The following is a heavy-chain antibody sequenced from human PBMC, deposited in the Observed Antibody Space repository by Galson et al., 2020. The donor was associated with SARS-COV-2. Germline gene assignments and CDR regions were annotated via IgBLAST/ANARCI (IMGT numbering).Heavy chain of an antibody. J-gene: IGHJ6*02. Sequence: GGSLRLSCAASGFTFGSYGMHWVRQAPGKGLEWVAVISYDGSNEYYADSVKGRFTISRDNSKNTLYLQMNSLRVEDTAVYYCARPAGDNGDDITYFYYYYGMDVWGQGTTVTVSS. CDR2: ISYDGSNE. V-gene: IGHV3-30*03. CDR1: GFTFGSYG. CDR3: ARPAGDNGDDITYFYYYYGMDV. D-gene: IGHD4-17*01.